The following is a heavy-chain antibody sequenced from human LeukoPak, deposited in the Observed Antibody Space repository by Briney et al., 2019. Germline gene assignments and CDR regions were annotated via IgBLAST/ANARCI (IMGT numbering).Heavy chain of an antibody. J-gene: IGHJ4*02. CDR3: ARESPTYYYDSSGYYSLDY. D-gene: IGHD3-22*01. CDR1: GGSISSYY. V-gene: IGHV4-4*07. Sequence: PSETLSLTCTVSGGSISSYYWSWIRQPAGKGLEWIGRIYTSGSTNYNPSLKSRVTISVDTSKNQFSLKLSSVTAADTAVYYCARESPTYYYDSSGYYSLDYWGQGTLVTVSS. CDR2: IYTSGST.